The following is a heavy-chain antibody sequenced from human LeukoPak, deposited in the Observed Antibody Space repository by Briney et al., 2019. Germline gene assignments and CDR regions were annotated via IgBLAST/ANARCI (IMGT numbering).Heavy chain of an antibody. CDR3: ARRKFGSSWRDS. V-gene: IGHV6-1*01. CDR1: GDSVSSSSAI. CDR2: TYYRSKWYN. J-gene: IGHJ4*02. Sequence: PSQTLSLTCAISGDSVSSSSAIWNWIRQSPSRGLEWLGRTYYRSKWYNDSAVSVKSRINVIPDTSKNQFSLKLSSVTAADTAVYYCARRKFGSSWRDSWGQGTLVTVSS. D-gene: IGHD6-13*01.